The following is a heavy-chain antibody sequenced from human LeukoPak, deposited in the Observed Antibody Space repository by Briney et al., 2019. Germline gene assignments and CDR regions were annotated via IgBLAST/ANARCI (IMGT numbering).Heavy chain of an antibody. CDR2: INSNSGGT. CDR3: ARTYYYDSSGYYSYWFDP. Sequence: GASVKVSCKASGYTFTGYYMHWVRQAPGQGLEWMGWINSNSGGTNYAQKFQGRVTMTRDTSISTAYMELSRLRSDDTAVYYCARTYYYDSSGYYSYWFDPGSQGTLVTVYS. CDR1: GYTFTGYY. J-gene: IGHJ5*02. V-gene: IGHV1-2*02. D-gene: IGHD3-22*01.